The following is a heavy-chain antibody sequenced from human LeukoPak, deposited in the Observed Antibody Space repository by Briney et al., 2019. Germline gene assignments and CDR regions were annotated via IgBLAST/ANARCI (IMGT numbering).Heavy chain of an antibody. CDR1: GFTFKNSW. V-gene: IGHV3-30*02. CDR2: IRYDGSNI. CDR3: AKDSEDGHNWAPFDY. J-gene: IGHJ4*02. Sequence: GGSLRLSCAASGFTFKNSWMSWVRQAPGKGLEWVAFIRYDGSNIYYADSVKGRFTISRDNSKNTLYLQMNSLRAEDTAVYYCAKDSEDGHNWAPFDYWGQGTLVTVSS. D-gene: IGHD5-24*01.